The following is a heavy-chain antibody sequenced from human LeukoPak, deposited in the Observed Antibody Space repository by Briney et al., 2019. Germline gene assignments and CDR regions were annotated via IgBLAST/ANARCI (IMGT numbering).Heavy chain of an antibody. CDR3: ASATVPLGAPGENGDFFDC. J-gene: IGHJ4*02. V-gene: IGHV3-23*01. D-gene: IGHD3-16*01. CDR1: GFTFSRYW. Sequence: GGALRLSCAASGFTFSRYWMHWVRQAPGKGLEGVSAIRASDGYTEYADSVKGRFTISRDNSNTTPYLPTNRLSAEDPALYYCASATVPLGAPGENGDFFDCWGQGTLVTVSS. CDR2: IRASDGYT.